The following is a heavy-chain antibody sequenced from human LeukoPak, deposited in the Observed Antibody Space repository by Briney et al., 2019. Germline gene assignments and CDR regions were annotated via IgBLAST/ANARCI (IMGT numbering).Heavy chain of an antibody. D-gene: IGHD2-2*01. CDR3: ARGSSAAPGQASWFDP. CDR1: GDTFTTYY. V-gene: IGHV1-46*01. CDR2: INPSGDST. Sequence: ASVKVSCKASGDTFTTYYMHWVRQAPGQGLEWMGIINPSGDSTNYAQKFQGRVTMTRDTSTSTVYMVLSSLRSEDTAVYYCARGSSAAPGQASWFDPWGQGTLVTVSS. J-gene: IGHJ5*02.